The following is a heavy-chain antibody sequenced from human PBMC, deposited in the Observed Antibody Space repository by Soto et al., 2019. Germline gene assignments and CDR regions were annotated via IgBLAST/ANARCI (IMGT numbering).Heavy chain of an antibody. J-gene: IGHJ6*02. CDR2: INSDGSST. Sequence: PGGSLRLSCAASGFTFSSYWMHWVRQAPGKGLVWVSRINSDGSSTSYADSVKGRFTISRDNAKNTLYLQMNSLRAEDTAVYYCARRDIVYYYYYGMDVWGQGTTVTVSS. V-gene: IGHV3-74*01. D-gene: IGHD5-12*01. CDR1: GFTFSSYW. CDR3: ARRDIVYYYYYGMDV.